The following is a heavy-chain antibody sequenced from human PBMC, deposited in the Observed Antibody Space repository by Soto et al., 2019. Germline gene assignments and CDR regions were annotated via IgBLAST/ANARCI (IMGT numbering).Heavy chain of an antibody. CDR3: ARDSGPWDFWSGYPPNYYYYGMDV. CDR1: GGSISSGGYY. J-gene: IGHJ6*02. D-gene: IGHD3-3*01. V-gene: IGHV4-31*03. CDR2: IYYSGST. Sequence: PSGSLSLTCTVSGGSISSGGYYWSWIRQHPGEGLEWIGYIYYSGSTYYNPSLKSRVTISVDTSKNQFSLKLSSVTAADTAVYYCARDSGPWDFWSGYPPNYYYYGMDVWGQGTTVT.